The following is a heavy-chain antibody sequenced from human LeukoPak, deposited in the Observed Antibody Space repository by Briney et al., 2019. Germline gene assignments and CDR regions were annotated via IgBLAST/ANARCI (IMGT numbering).Heavy chain of an antibody. Sequence: GRSLRLSCAASGFTFSSYAMHWVRQAPGKGLEWVAVISYDGSNKYYADSVKGRFTISRDNSKNTLYLQMNSLRAEDTAVYYCARDRGYSYGPFGYWGQGTLVTVSS. CDR3: ARDRGYSYGPFGY. J-gene: IGHJ4*02. V-gene: IGHV3-30*04. D-gene: IGHD5-18*01. CDR2: ISYDGSNK. CDR1: GFTFSSYA.